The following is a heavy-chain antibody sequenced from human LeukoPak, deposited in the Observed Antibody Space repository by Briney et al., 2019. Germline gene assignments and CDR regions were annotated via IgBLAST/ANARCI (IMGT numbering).Heavy chain of an antibody. D-gene: IGHD3-3*01. CDR3: ARGLRFALDV. Sequence: PSQTLSLTCTVSGGSISSGSYYWSWIRQPAGKGLEWIGRIYTSGSTNYNPSLKSRVTISVDTSKSQFSLKLSSVTAADTAVYYCARGLRFALDVWGKGTTVTVSS. CDR1: GGSISSGSYY. CDR2: IYTSGST. V-gene: IGHV4-61*02. J-gene: IGHJ6*04.